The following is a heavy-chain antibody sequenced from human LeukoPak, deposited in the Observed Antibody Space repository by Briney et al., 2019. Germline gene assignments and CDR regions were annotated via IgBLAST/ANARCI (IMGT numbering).Heavy chain of an antibody. J-gene: IGHJ5*02. CDR1: GGSISSYY. Sequence: PSETLSLTCTVSGGSISSYYWSWIRQPPGKGLEWIGYIYYSGSTNYNPSLKSRVTISVDTSKNQFSLKLSSVTAADTAVYYCARDLLGSSSSPWFDPWGQGTLVTVSS. D-gene: IGHD6-6*01. CDR3: ARDLLGSSSSPWFDP. CDR2: IYYSGST. V-gene: IGHV4-59*01.